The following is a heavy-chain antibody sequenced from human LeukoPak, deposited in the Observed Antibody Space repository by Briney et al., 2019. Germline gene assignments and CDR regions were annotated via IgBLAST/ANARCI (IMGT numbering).Heavy chain of an antibody. J-gene: IGHJ4*02. Sequence: PGGPLRLSCAASGFTFSNYAMSWVRQAPGKGLEWVSGISGSGDTTYQADSVKGRFTISRDNSKNTLYLQMNSLRAEDTAVYYCAKRQGGYGFDYWGQGILVTVSS. CDR1: GFTFSNYA. V-gene: IGHV3-23*01. CDR3: AKRQGGYGFDY. CDR2: ISGSGDTT. D-gene: IGHD3-22*01.